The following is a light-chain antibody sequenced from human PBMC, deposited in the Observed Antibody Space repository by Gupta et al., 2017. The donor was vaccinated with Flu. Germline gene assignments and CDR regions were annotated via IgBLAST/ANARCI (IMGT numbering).Light chain of an antibody. CDR1: SSNSGNNY. CDR3: RTWESSLSAAV. CDR2: DKN. J-gene: IGLJ3*02. Sequence: KATTSCSGSSSNSGNNYVPWYQQLPGTTPKLLIYDKNKRPSGIPDRFSGSKSGTSATLGITGLQTGDEADYYCRTWESSLSAAVFGGGTQLTVL. V-gene: IGLV1-51*01.